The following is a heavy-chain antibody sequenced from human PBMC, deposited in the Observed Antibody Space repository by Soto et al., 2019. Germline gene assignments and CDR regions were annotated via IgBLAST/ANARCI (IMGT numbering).Heavy chain of an antibody. V-gene: IGHV4-61*01. J-gene: IGHJ6*02. CDR2: IYYSGST. CDR3: ARDRLAARPYGMDV. Sequence: PAETLSLTCTVSVGSVSSGSYYWSWIRQRPGKGLEWIGYIYYSGSTNYNPSLKSQVTISVDTSKNQFSLKLTSVTAADTAVYYCARDRLAARPYGMDVWGQGTTVTGSS. CDR1: VGSVSSGSYY. D-gene: IGHD6-6*01.